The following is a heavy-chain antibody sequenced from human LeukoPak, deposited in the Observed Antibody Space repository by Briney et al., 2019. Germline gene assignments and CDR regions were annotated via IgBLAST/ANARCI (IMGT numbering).Heavy chain of an antibody. CDR2: ISGSGYST. V-gene: IGHV3-23*01. D-gene: IGHD3-9*01. Sequence: PGGSLRLSCAASGFTFSSYAMSWVRQAPGKGLEWVSTISGSGYSTYYADSVKGRFTISRDNSKNTLYLQMNSLRAEDTAVYYCAKVPPSDILTGYIDYWGQGTLVTVSS. CDR3: AKVPPSDILTGYIDY. CDR1: GFTFSSYA. J-gene: IGHJ4*02.